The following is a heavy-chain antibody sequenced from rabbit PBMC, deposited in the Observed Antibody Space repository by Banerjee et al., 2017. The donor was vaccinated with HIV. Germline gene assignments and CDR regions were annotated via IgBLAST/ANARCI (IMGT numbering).Heavy chain of an antibody. CDR2: IYSSNGDK. V-gene: IGHV1S47*01. J-gene: IGHJ6*01. Sequence: QEQLVESGGGLVQPEGSLTLTCKASGSDISSNAMCWVRQAPGKGLELIACIYSSNGDKWYASWVNGRFTISRNTSLNTVDLKMASLAVADPATYFCARDRGGDAGDGSLALWGPGTLVTVS. D-gene: IGHD4-2*01. CDR3: ARDRGGDAGDGSLAL. CDR1: GSDISSNA.